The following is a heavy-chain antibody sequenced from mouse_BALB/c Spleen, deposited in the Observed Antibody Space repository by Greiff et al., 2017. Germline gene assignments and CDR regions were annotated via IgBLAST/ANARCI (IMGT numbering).Heavy chain of an antibody. CDR3: ARQPSGTGYAMDY. Sequence: EVKLVESGGGLVQPGGSRKLSCAASGFTFSSFGMHWVRQAPEKGLEWVAYISSGSSTIYYADTVKGRFTISRDNPKNTLFLQMTSLRSEDTAMYYCARQPSGTGYAMDYWGQGTSVTVSS. CDR1: GFTFSSFG. D-gene: IGHD4-1*01. J-gene: IGHJ4*01. CDR2: ISSGSSTI. V-gene: IGHV5-17*02.